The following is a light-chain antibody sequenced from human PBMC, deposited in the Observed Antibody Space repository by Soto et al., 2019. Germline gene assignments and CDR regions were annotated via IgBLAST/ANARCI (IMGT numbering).Light chain of an antibody. CDR1: SSDVGGYDY. J-gene: IGLJ1*01. CDR2: EVT. CDR3: SSYTGGKHSYV. Sequence: QSALTQPPSASGSPGQSVTISCTGTSSDVGGYDYVSWYQQHPGKAPQLMISEVTIRPSGVSDRFSGSKSGNTASLTVSGLQAEDEADYYCSSYTGGKHSYVFGPGTKLTVL. V-gene: IGLV2-8*01.